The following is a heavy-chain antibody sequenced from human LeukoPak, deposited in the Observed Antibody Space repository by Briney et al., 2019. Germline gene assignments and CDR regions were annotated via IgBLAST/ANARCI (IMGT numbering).Heavy chain of an antibody. V-gene: IGHV4-39*01. J-gene: IGHJ6*03. CDR3: ARQRAARLPYYYYYYMDV. Sequence: PSETPSLTCAVSDGSTSSSTYFWGWVRQPPGKGLEWIGSIYYSGSTYYNPSLKSRITISVDTSKNHISLRLSSVTAADTAVYYCARQRAARLPYYYYYYMDVWGKGTTVTVSS. D-gene: IGHD6-6*01. CDR2: IYYSGST. CDR1: DGSTSSSTYF.